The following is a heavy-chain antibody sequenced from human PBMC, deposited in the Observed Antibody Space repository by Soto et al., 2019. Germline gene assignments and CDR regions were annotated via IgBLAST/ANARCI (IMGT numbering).Heavy chain of an antibody. J-gene: IGHJ2*01. CDR2: IYYSGST. CDR3: ARGAQIQDAAYWYFDL. Sequence: QVQLQESGPGLVKPSETLSLTCTVSGGSVSSGNYYWSWIRQPPGKGLEWIGYIYYSGSTKYNPSLKRRVTISVDMSKNQVSLKQSSVTAADTAVYYCARGAQIQDAAYWYFDLWGRGTLVTVSS. V-gene: IGHV4-61*01. D-gene: IGHD5-18*01. CDR1: GGSVSSGNYY.